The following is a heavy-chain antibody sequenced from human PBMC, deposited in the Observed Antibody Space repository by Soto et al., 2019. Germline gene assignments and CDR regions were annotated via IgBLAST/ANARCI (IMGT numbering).Heavy chain of an antibody. V-gene: IGHV4-61*01. J-gene: IGHJ6*02. CDR3: ARDVAARPMADYYYGMDV. CDR2: IYYSGNT. D-gene: IGHD6-6*01. Sequence: QVQLQESGPGLVKPSETLSLTCTVSGGSVSSGSYYWSWIRQPPGKGLEWIGYIYYSGNTNYNPSLKSRVTISIDTSKNQFSLKLGSVTAADTAVYYCARDVAARPMADYYYGMDVWGQGTTVTVSS. CDR1: GGSVSSGSYY.